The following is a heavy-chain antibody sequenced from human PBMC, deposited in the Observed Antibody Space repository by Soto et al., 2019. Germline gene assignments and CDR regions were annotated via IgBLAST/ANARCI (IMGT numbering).Heavy chain of an antibody. CDR1: GCTFDDYA. Sequence: GGSRRLSCAASGCTFDDYAMHWVRQAPGKGLEWVSGISWNSGSIGYADSVKGRFTISRDNAKNSLYLQMNSLRAEDTALYYCAKGYCTNGVCYQSRPFDYWGEGTQVTVSS. J-gene: IGHJ4*02. D-gene: IGHD2-8*01. CDR3: AKGYCTNGVCYQSRPFDY. V-gene: IGHV3-9*01. CDR2: ISWNSGSI.